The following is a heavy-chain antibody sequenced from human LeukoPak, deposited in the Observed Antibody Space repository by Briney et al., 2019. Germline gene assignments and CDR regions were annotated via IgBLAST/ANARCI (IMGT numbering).Heavy chain of an antibody. D-gene: IGHD5-18*01. CDR2: IYYSGST. J-gene: IGHJ4*02. CDR3: ARQLTGYSYGPDLDY. CDR1: GGSISSSSYY. Sequence: SQTLSLTCTVSGGSISSSSYYWGWIRQPPGKGLEWIGSIYYSGSTYYNPSLKSRVTISVDTSKNQFSLKLSSVTAADTAVYYCARQLTGYSYGPDLDYWGQGTLVTVSS. V-gene: IGHV4-39*01.